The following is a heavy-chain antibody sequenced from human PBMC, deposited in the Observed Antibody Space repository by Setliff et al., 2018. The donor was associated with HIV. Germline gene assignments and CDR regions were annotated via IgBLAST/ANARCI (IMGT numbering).Heavy chain of an antibody. Sequence: ASVKVSCKVSGYTLTELSIHWVRQAPGKGLEWMGGFVPEHSETIYAQKFQGRVTMTEDTATDTAFMELSGPTSEDTAVYYCAKRGELLGRRASTVTVYYYYLDVWGNGTTVTVSS. V-gene: IGHV1-24*01. CDR1: GYTLTELS. J-gene: IGHJ6*03. D-gene: IGHD4-17*01. CDR3: AKRGELLGRRASTVTVYYYYLDV. CDR2: FVPEHSET.